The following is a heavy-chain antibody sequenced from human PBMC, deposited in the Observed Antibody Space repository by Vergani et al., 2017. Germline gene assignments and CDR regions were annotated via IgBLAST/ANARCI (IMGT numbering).Heavy chain of an antibody. CDR3: ARGRVGYYYYDYMDV. CDR1: GGSFSGYY. CDR2: INHSGST. J-gene: IGHJ6*03. V-gene: IGHV4-34*01. D-gene: IGHD1-26*01. Sequence: QVQLQQRGAGLLKPSETLSLTCAVYGGSFSGYYWSWIRQPPGKGLEWIGEINHSGSTNYNPSLKSRVTISVDTSKNQFSLKLSSVTAADTAVYYCARGRVGYYYYDYMDVWGKGTTVTVSS.